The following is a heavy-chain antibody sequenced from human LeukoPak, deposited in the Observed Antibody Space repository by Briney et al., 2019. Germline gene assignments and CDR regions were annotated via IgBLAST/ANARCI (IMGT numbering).Heavy chain of an antibody. CDR3: ASNWGPFDI. D-gene: IGHD7-27*01. J-gene: IGHJ3*02. CDR1: GGSISNYY. V-gene: IGHV4-59*01. CDR2: ILYSGST. Sequence: SETLSLTCSVSGGSISNYYWSWIRQPPGKGLEWIGYILYSGSTNYNPSLKSRVTISVDTSKNQFSLKLSSVTAADTAVYYCASNWGPFDIWGQGTMVTVSS.